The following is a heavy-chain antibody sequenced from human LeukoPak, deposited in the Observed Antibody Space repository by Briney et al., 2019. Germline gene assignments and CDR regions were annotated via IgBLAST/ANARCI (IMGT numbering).Heavy chain of an antibody. V-gene: IGHV1-2*02. Sequence: ASVKVSCKASGYTFTDYYMHWVRQAPGQGLEWMEWINPTSGGTNYAQKFQGRLTLTRDTSITTAYMELSRLRSDDTAVYYCARVNWMNDCWGQGTLVTVSS. CDR1: GYTFTDYY. CDR2: INPTSGGT. D-gene: IGHD2-2*03. CDR3: ARVNWMNDC. J-gene: IGHJ4*02.